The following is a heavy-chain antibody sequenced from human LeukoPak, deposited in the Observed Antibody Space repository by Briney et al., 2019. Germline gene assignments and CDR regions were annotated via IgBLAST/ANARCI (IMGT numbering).Heavy chain of an antibody. V-gene: IGHV1-69*06. D-gene: IGHD5-18*01. CDR2: IIPIFGTA. Sequence: SVKVSCKASGDTFSSYAITWVRQAPGQGLEWMGGIIPIFGTANYAQKFQGRVTITADKSTSTAYMELSSLRSEDTAVYYCARDRDTAMAHYWGQGTLVTVSS. J-gene: IGHJ4*02. CDR3: ARDRDTAMAHY. CDR1: GDTFSSYA.